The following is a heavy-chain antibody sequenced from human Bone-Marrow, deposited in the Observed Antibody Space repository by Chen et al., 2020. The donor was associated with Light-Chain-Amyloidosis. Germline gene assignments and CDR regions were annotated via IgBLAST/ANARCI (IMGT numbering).Heavy chain of an antibody. D-gene: IGHD2-21*01. V-gene: IGHV4-38-2*02. CDR2: IFRGDIT. Sequence: QVQLQESGPGLVKPSETLSLTCTVSGDSSSHNYYWVWIRQPPGKRLEWIGSIFRGDITYYTSSLKSRVTLSVDTSNNHISLRLRSVTAGDTAIYYCARGPSEVEWGVVKSAFAFDFWGQGTMVTVSS. CDR1: GDSSSHNYY. J-gene: IGHJ3*01. CDR3: ARGPSEVEWGVVKSAFAFDF.